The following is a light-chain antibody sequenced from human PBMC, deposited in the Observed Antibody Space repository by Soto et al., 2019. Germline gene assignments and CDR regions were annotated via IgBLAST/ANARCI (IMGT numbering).Light chain of an antibody. CDR2: DAS. J-gene: IGKJ5*01. V-gene: IGKV3-11*01. Sequence: EVVFTQSPDTLSLSPCDRATFSCRASQSVSTYLAWYQQKPGQAPRLLIYDASNRATGIPARFSGSGSGTDFTLTISSLEPEDFAVYYCQQRSDWPPITFGQGTRLEIK. CDR3: QQRSDWPPIT. CDR1: QSVSTY.